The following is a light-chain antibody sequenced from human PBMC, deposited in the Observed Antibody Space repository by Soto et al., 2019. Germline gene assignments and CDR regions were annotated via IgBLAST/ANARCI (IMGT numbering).Light chain of an antibody. Sequence: NVLTQSPATLSLTHGERATLSCRASESVGSFLAWYRQQPGQAPSLLIFDASNRATGIPVRFSGSGSGTDFTLTISSLEPEDFAVYYCQQRSSWPPTFGQGTRLEIK. J-gene: IGKJ5*01. CDR3: QQRSSWPPT. CDR2: DAS. CDR1: ESVGSF. V-gene: IGKV3-11*01.